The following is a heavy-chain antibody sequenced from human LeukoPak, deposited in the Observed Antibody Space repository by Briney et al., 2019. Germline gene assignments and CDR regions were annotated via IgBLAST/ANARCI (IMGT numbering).Heavy chain of an antibody. J-gene: IGHJ3*02. CDR1: GFTVSSNY. Sequence: PGGSLRLSCAASGFTVSSNYMSWVRQAPGKGLEWVSVIYSGGSTYYADSAKGRFTISRDNSKNTLYLQMNSLRAEDTAVYYCARGGYSSSWSGAFDIWGQGTMVTVSS. D-gene: IGHD6-13*01. V-gene: IGHV3-66*01. CDR2: IYSGGST. CDR3: ARGGYSSSWSGAFDI.